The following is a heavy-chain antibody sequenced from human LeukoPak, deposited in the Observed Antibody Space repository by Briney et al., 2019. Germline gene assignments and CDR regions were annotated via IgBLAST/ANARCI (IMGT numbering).Heavy chain of an antibody. CDR1: GGSISSGGYY. Sequence: SETLSLTCTVSGGSISSGGYYWSWIRQHPGKGLEWIGYIYYSGSTYYNPSLKSRVTISVDTSKNQFSLKLSSVTAADTAVYYCAREHYDILAPYYYYGMDIWGQGTTVTVSS. D-gene: IGHD3-9*01. V-gene: IGHV4-31*03. J-gene: IGHJ6*02. CDR2: IYYSGST. CDR3: AREHYDILAPYYYYGMDI.